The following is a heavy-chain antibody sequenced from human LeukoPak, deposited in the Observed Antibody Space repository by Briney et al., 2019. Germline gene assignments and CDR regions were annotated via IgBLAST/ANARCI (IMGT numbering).Heavy chain of an antibody. CDR3: AKDYYCSSTSCPSSDNFDY. D-gene: IGHD2-2*01. CDR2: IRYDGSNK. V-gene: IGHV3-30*02. CDR1: GFTFSSYG. J-gene: IGHJ4*02. Sequence: GGSLRLSCAASGFTFSSYGMHWVRQAPGKGLEWVAFIRYDGSNKYYADSVKGRFTISRDNSKNTLYLQMNSLRAEDTAVYYCAKDYYCSSTSCPSSDNFDYWGQGTLVTVSS.